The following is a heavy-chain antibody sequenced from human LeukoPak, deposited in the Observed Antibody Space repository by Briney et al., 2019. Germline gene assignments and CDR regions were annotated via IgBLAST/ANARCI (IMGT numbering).Heavy chain of an antibody. J-gene: IGHJ4*02. Sequence: VESLKISCKGSGYSFTSYWIGWVRQMPGKGLEWMGVFYPGDSDTRYSPSFQGQVTISADKSISTAYLQWSSLNASVTAMSNGARIYGDYSNFDYWGQGTLVTVSS. D-gene: IGHD4-17*01. CDR3: ARIYGDYSNFDY. CDR1: GYSFTSYW. CDR2: FYPGDSDT. V-gene: IGHV5-51*01.